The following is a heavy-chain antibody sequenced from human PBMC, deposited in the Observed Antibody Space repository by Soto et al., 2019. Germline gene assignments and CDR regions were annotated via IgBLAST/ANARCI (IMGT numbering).Heavy chain of an antibody. CDR1: GGGMSSYP. V-gene: IGHV1-69*13. Sequence: SLVKLSCKSSGGGMSSYPSSWGIQAPGQWLELMGEIIPIFGTANYAQKFQGRVTITADESTSTAYMELSSLRSEYTAANYCPRVLTLPPHYIWGQGTMVTVSS. J-gene: IGHJ3*02. CDR2: IIPIFGTA. CDR3: PRVLTLPPHYI. D-gene: IGHD1-20*01.